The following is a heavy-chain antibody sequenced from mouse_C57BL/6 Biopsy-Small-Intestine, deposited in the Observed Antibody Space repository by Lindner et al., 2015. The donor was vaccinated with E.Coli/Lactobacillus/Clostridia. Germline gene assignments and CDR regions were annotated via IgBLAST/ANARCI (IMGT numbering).Heavy chain of an antibody. V-gene: IGHV1-81*01. D-gene: IGHD3-1*01. CDR2: IIPIFATA. CDR1: GGTFSSYA. CDR3: ARGLAARDAFDI. Sequence: SVKVSCKASGGTFSSYALSWVRQAPGQGLEWMGGIIPIFATANYAQKFQGRVTITADESTSTAYMELSSLRSEDTAVYYCARGLAARDAFDIWGQGTMVTVSS. J-gene: IGHJ3*01.